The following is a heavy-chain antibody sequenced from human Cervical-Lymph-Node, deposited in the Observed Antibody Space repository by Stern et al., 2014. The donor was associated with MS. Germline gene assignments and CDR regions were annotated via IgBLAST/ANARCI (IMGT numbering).Heavy chain of an antibody. D-gene: IGHD4-17*01. CDR2: IVPRFGKP. Sequence: MQLVESGAEVKRPGSSVKVSCKASGGTFSNYATSWVRQAPGQGLEWIGGIVPRFGKPNYAQKFQGRVTITADESTSTAYMDLSSLRSEDTAVYYCASPLTATSVPFGYYGMDVWGQGTTVTVS. CDR1: GGTFSNYA. V-gene: IGHV1-69*01. CDR3: ASPLTATSVPFGYYGMDV. J-gene: IGHJ6*02.